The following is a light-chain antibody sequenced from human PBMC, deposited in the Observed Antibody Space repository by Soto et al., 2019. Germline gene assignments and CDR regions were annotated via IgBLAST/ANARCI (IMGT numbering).Light chain of an antibody. Sequence: QSALGQPASVSGSPGQTITISCTGTSTDVGGYNAVSWYQHHPGKAPKLIIYEVTHRPSGVPDRFSASKSGNTASLTISGLQAEDEADYYCNSFRVSHLYVFGTGTKVTVL. J-gene: IGLJ1*01. V-gene: IGLV2-14*01. CDR3: NSFRVSHLYV. CDR2: EVT. CDR1: STDVGGYNA.